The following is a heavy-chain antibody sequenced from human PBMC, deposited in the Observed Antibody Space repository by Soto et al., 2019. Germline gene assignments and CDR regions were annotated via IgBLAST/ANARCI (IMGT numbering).Heavy chain of an antibody. CDR3: ARDTDLTLVEY. D-gene: IGHD3-9*01. CDR2: INASNGNA. V-gene: IGHV1-3*01. CDR1: GYTFRAYP. J-gene: IGHJ4*02. Sequence: ASVKVSCKASGYTFRAYPIYWVRQAPGQRLECMGWINASNGNARYSEKFEGRVTFTRDTSTTTAYMEFSSLRSEDTAVYFCARDTDLTLVEYWGQGTPVTRLL.